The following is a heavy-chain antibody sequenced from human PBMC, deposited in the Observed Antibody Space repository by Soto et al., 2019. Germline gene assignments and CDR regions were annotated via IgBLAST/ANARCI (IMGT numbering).Heavy chain of an antibody. J-gene: IGHJ4*02. CDR3: ARVRYYYDSSGYYYLDY. Sequence: VGSLRLSCAASGFTFSSYAMHWVRQAPGKGLEWVAVISYDGSNKYYADSVKGRFTISRDNSKNTLYLQMNSLRAEDTAVYYCARVRYYYDSSGYYYLDYWGQGTLVTVSS. V-gene: IGHV3-30-3*01. CDR1: GFTFSSYA. D-gene: IGHD3-22*01. CDR2: ISYDGSNK.